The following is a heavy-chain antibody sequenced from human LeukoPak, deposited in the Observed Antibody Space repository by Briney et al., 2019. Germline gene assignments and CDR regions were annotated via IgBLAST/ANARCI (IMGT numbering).Heavy chain of an antibody. Sequence: ASVKVSCKASGGTFSNSVISWVRQAPGQGLEWMGWINPNSGGTNYAQKFQGRVTMTRDTSISTAYMELSRLRSDDTAVYYCVLRVGAIQLDPWGQGTLVTVSS. CDR3: VLRVGAIQLDP. V-gene: IGHV1-2*02. D-gene: IGHD1-26*01. CDR1: GGTFSNSV. CDR2: INPNSGGT. J-gene: IGHJ5*02.